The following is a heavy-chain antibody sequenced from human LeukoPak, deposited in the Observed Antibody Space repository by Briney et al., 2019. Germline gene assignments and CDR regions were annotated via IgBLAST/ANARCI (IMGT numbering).Heavy chain of an antibody. D-gene: IGHD4-17*01. CDR3: ARHAMTTVTTNWFDP. CDR2: IYYSGST. V-gene: IGHV4-39*01. J-gene: IGHJ5*02. Sequence: SETLSLTCTVSGGSISSSSYYWGWIRQPPGKGLEWIGSIYYSGSTYYTPSLKSRVTISVDTSKNQFSLKLSSVTAADTAVYYCARHAMTTVTTNWFDPWGQGTLVTVSS. CDR1: GGSISSSSYY.